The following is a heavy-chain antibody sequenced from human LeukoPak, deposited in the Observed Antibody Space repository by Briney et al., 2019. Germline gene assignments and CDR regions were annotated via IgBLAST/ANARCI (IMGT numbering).Heavy chain of an antibody. J-gene: IGHJ6*03. D-gene: IGHD6-6*01. CDR3: ARGRRYSSSLHPRYYYYYMDV. CDR1: GFSFRDVW. V-gene: IGHV3-15*01. CDR2: IKRKTDGATT. Sequence: GGSLRLSCVASGFSFRDVWMSWVRQAPGKGPEWVGRIKRKTDGATTDYAAPVRGRFTISRDDSKNTLYLQMSSLRSEDTAVYYCARGRRYSSSLHPRYYYYYMDVWGKGTTVTVSS.